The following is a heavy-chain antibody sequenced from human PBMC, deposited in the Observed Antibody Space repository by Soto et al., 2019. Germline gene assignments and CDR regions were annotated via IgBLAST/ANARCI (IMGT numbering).Heavy chain of an antibody. CDR3: ARASLLLLWFGDDAFDI. CDR1: GGSISSGGYY. V-gene: IGHV4-31*03. Sequence: SETLSVTCTVSGGSISSGGYYWSWIRQHPGKGLEWIGYIYYSGSTNYNPSLKSRVTISVETSKNQFSLKLSSVTAADTAVYYCARASLLLLWFGDDAFDIWGQGTMVTVSS. CDR2: IYYSGST. D-gene: IGHD3-10*01. J-gene: IGHJ3*02.